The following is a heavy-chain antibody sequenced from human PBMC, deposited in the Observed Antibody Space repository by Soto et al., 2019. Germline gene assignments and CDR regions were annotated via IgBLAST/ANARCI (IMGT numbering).Heavy chain of an antibody. CDR1: GFTFSDYY. CDR2: ISSSSSYT. J-gene: IGHJ4*02. CDR3: ARATELRYFDWLSPGPLDY. D-gene: IGHD3-9*01. V-gene: IGHV3-11*06. Sequence: QVQLVESGGGLVKPGGSLRLSCAASGFTFSDYYMSWIRQAPGKGLEWVSYISSSSSYTNYADSVKGRFTISRDNAKNSLYLQMNSLRVEDTAVYYCARATELRYFDWLSPGPLDYWGQGTLVTVSS.